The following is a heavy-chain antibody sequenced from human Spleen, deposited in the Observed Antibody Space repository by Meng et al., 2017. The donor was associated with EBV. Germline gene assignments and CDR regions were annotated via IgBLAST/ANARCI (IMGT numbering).Heavy chain of an antibody. D-gene: IGHD6-13*01. V-gene: IGHV4-34*01. CDR1: GGSFSGYY. J-gene: IGHJ5*02. CDR2: IKNGGSS. CDR3: VRGSGYSSSSPPDWFDP. Sequence: HVQVQQWVPGLFNPSEAPALICAVYGGSFSGYYWSWIRQTPAKGLEWVAEIKNGGSSSHNPSLKNRVSISIDTSKNQFSLRLTSVTAADTAVYYCVRGSGYSSSSPPDWFDPWGQGTLVTVSS.